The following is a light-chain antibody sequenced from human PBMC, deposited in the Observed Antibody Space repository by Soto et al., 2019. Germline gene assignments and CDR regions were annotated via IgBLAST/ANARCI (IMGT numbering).Light chain of an antibody. CDR2: KAS. J-gene: IGKJ1*01. CDR3: QHYNSYLT. Sequence: DIQMTQSPSTLSASVGDRVTITCRASQSISSWLAWYQQKPGKAPKLLIYKASSLESGVPSRFSGSGSGTEFTLTISSLQPDGFTTYYCQHYNSYLTFGQGTKVEIK. V-gene: IGKV1-5*03. CDR1: QSISSW.